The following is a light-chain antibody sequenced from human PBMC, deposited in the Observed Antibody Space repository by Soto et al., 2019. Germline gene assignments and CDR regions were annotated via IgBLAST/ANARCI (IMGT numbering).Light chain of an antibody. Sequence: EIVLTQSPGTLSLSLGERATLSCRASQSISSSYLAWCQQKPGQAPRLLIYTASSRATGIPDRFSGSGSGTDFTLTISRLEPEDFAVYYCQQYGSSPEWTFGQGTKVEIK. CDR1: QSISSSY. CDR2: TAS. V-gene: IGKV3-20*01. J-gene: IGKJ1*01. CDR3: QQYGSSPEWT.